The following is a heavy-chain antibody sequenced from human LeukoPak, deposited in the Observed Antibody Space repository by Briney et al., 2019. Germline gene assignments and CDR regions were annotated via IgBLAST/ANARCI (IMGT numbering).Heavy chain of an antibody. CDR1: GFTFSSYA. V-gene: IGHV3-23*01. CDR3: AKDPGVVPAHYFDY. J-gene: IGHJ4*02. Sequence: GGSLRLPCAASGFTFSSYAMNWVRQAPGKGLEWVSGTGSTGVSTLYADSVKGRFTVSRDNSKNTLSLQMNSLRAEDTAVYYCAKDPGVVPAHYFDYWGQGTLVTVSS. D-gene: IGHD2-2*01. CDR2: TGSTGVST.